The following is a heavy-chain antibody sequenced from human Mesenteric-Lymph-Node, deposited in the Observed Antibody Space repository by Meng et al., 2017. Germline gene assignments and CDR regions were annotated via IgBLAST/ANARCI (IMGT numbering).Heavy chain of an antibody. Sequence: ASAKVSCKASGYTLTDYYMHWLRQAPGQGLEWMGRVNPNSGDTNYAQKFQGRVTMTKDTSTSTAYVELRSLRSDDTAVYYCARGIRLLWFGEPYLGADAFDIWGQGTMVTVSS. CDR3: ARGIRLLWFGEPYLGADAFDI. J-gene: IGHJ3*02. V-gene: IGHV1-2*06. CDR2: VNPNSGDT. CDR1: GYTLTDYY. D-gene: IGHD3-10*01.